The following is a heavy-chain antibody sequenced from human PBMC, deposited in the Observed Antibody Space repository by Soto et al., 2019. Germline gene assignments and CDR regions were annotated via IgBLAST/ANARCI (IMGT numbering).Heavy chain of an antibody. CDR2: IKPDGSQK. J-gene: IGHJ3*02. Sequence: GGSLRLSCAASGFTFSSYWMSWVRQAPGKGLEWVANIKPDGSQKWYVDSVKGRFTISRDNAKRSLYMQMNSLRAEDTAVYYCARGDYYDSSGPFSDAFDIWGQGTMVTVSS. CDR3: ARGDYYDSSGPFSDAFDI. D-gene: IGHD3-22*01. V-gene: IGHV3-7*04. CDR1: GFTFSSYW.